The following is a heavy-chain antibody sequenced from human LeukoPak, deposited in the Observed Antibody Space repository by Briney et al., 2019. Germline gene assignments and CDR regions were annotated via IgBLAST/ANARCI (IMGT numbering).Heavy chain of an antibody. CDR1: GFTFSSYA. CDR3: AKPLGYCSGGSCIGYYYYGMDV. D-gene: IGHD2-15*01. J-gene: IGHJ6*02. Sequence: GGSLRLSCAASGFTFSSYAMSWVRQAPGKGLEWVSAISGSGGSTYYVDSVKGRFTISRDNSKNTLYLQMNSLRAEDTAVYYCAKPLGYCSGGSCIGYYYYGMDVWGQGTTVTVSS. V-gene: IGHV3-23*01. CDR2: ISGSGGST.